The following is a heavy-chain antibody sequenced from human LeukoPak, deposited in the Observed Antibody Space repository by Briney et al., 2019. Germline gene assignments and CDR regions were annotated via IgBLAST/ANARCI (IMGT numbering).Heavy chain of an antibody. CDR2: IYYSGST. D-gene: IGHD5-12*01. CDR1: GGSISSYY. V-gene: IGHV4-59*01. J-gene: IGHJ4*02. Sequence: SETLSLTCTVSGGSISSYYWSWIRQPPGKGLEWIGYIYYSGSTNYNPSLKSRVTISVDTSKNQFSLKLSPVTAADTAVYYCAAVATTTYYWGQGTLVTVSS. CDR3: AAVATTTYY.